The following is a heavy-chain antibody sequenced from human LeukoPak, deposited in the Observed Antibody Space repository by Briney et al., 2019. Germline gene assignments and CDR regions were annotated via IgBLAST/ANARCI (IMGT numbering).Heavy chain of an antibody. CDR2: ILPGGGDT. J-gene: IGHJ4*01. Sequence: GGSLRLSCAASGFTFSSYGMTWVRQAPGKGLEWVSTILPGGGDTYYADSVKGRFTISRDTSKNTLYLQMNTLRVEDTAVYYCAKASPAARTFDSWGHGCPVTVSS. CDR1: GFTFSSYG. V-gene: IGHV3-23*01. D-gene: IGHD6-6*01. CDR3: AKASPAARTFDS.